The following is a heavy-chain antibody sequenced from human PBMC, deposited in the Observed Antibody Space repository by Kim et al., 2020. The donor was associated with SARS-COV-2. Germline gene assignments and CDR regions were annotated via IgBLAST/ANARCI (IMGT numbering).Heavy chain of an antibody. CDR3: ARVEGYGVIEGGAFDI. D-gene: IGHD4-17*01. Sequence: SETLSLTCTVSGSSISSGYYWGWIRQPPGKGLEWIGSIYHSGSAYYNPSLKSRVTISVDTSKNQFSLKLSSVTAADTAVYYCARVEGYGVIEGGAFDIWGQGTMVTVSS. J-gene: IGHJ3*02. CDR1: GSSISSGYY. CDR2: IYHSGSA. V-gene: IGHV4-38-2*02.